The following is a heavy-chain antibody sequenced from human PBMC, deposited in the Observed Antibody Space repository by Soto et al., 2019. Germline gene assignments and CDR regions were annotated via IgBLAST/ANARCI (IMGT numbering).Heavy chain of an antibody. CDR1: GFTFSSYS. CDR3: ARFAHTIFGVPSTFDP. J-gene: IGHJ5*02. CDR2: ISSSSSYI. Sequence: PGGSLRLSCAASGFTFSSYSMNWVRQAPGRGLEWVSSISSSSSYIYYADSVKGRFTISRDNAKNSLYLQMNSLRAEDTAVYYCARFAHTIFGVPSTFDPWGQGTLVTVSS. V-gene: IGHV3-21*01. D-gene: IGHD3-3*01.